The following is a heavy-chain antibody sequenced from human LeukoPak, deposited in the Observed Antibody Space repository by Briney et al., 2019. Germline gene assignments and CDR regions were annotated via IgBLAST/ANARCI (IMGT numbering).Heavy chain of an antibody. CDR3: ARVPPQRDHLYYFDY. CDR1: GFTFDDYG. D-gene: IGHD1-14*01. Sequence: PGGSLRLSCAASGFTFDDYGMSWVRQAPGKGLEWVSGINWNSGSTGYADSVKGRFTISRDNAKNSLYLQMNSLRAEDTASCYCARVPPQRDHLYYFDYWGQGTLVTVSS. V-gene: IGHV3-20*04. CDR2: INWNSGST. J-gene: IGHJ4*02.